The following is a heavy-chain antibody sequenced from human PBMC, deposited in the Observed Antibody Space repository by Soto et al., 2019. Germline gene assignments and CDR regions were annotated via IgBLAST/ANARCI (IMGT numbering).Heavy chain of an antibody. Sequence: ASVKVSCKASGGTFSSYTISWVRQAPGQGLEWMGRIIPILGIANYVQKFQGRVTITADKSTSTAYMELSSLRSEDTAVYYCATSTVTTTEYFQHWGQGTLVTVSS. J-gene: IGHJ1*01. CDR3: ATSTVTTTEYFQH. V-gene: IGHV1-69*02. CDR1: GGTFSSYT. CDR2: IIPILGIA. D-gene: IGHD4-17*01.